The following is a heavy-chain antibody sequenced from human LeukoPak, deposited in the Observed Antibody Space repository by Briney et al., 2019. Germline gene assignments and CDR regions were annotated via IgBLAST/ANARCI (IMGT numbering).Heavy chain of an antibody. D-gene: IGHD6-19*01. V-gene: IGHV3-53*01. CDR1: GFTVSSNY. J-gene: IGHJ4*02. CDR3: ASSPHLAVAGTFSFDY. CDR2: IYSGGST. Sequence: PGGSLRLSCAASGFTVSSNYMSWVRQAPGKGLEWVSVIYSGGSTHYADSVKGRFTISRDNSKNTLYLQMNSLRAEDTAVYYCASSPHLAVAGTFSFDYWGQGTLVTVSS.